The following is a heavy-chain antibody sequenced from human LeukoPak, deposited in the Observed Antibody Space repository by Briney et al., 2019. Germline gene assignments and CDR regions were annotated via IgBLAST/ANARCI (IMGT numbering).Heavy chain of an antibody. CDR3: ARDGCRGGSCTNWYYGLDV. CDR1: GFTFRSYD. Sequence: GGSLRLSCAASGFTFRSYDMHWVRRPTGKGLEWVSGINIAGDTYYPGSVKGRFTISRQNAKNSLYLQMNSLRAGDTAVYYCARDGCRGGSCTNWYYGLDVWGQGTTVTVSS. J-gene: IGHJ6*02. D-gene: IGHD2-15*01. V-gene: IGHV3-13*04. CDR2: INIAGDT.